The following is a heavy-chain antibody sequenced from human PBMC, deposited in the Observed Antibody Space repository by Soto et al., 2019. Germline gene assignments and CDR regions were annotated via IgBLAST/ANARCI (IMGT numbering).Heavy chain of an antibody. CDR2: IYPGDSDT. Sequence: PGESLKISCKASGFTFTSYWIAWVRQMPGKGLEWMGIIYPGDSDTSYSPSFQGQVTISADKSINTAYLQWSSLKASDTAMYYCAKHEGYCSSTTCSNFDYWGQGTTVTVSS. V-gene: IGHV5-51*01. CDR3: AKHEGYCSSTTCSNFDY. D-gene: IGHD2-2*01. CDR1: GFTFTSYW. J-gene: IGHJ4*03.